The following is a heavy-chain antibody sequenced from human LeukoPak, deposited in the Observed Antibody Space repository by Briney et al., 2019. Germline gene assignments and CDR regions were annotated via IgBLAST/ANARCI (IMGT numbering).Heavy chain of an antibody. D-gene: IGHD2-2*03. CDR1: GFSFSTYG. Sequence: GGCLRLSCAASGFSFSTYGMHWVRQAPGKGLEWVAVIWYDESSKYFADSVKGRFTISRDNSKDTLYLQMNSLRVEDTAVYYCAKDGGGYCSSTSCSGSWFDPWGQGTLVTVSS. J-gene: IGHJ5*02. CDR2: IWYDESSK. V-gene: IGHV3-33*06. CDR3: AKDGGGYCSSTSCSGSWFDP.